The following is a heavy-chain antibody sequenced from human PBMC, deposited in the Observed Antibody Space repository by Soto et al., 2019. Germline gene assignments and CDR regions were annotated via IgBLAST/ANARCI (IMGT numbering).Heavy chain of an antibody. Sequence: RVSWPHFTNYYMSRVPQAPAQGPTGMRIINPGGGSTSCAREFQGRVTMTRDASMSAVWMELSSLRSEDTAVYYCARGVVVKYCTNGVCSADFGYWGQGTLVTVSS. D-gene: IGHD2-8*01. CDR3: ARGVVVKYCTNGVCSADFGY. CDR2: INPGGGST. J-gene: IGHJ4*02. V-gene: IGHV1-46*03. CDR1: WPHFTNYY.